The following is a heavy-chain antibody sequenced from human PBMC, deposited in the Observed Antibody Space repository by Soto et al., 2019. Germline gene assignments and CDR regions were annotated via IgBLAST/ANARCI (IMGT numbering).Heavy chain of an antibody. CDR2: IYSGGST. CDR1: GFTVSSNY. CDR3: ARESIVGATNTFDY. J-gene: IGHJ4*02. Sequence: EVQLVESGGGLVQPGESLRLTCAASGFTVSSNYMSWVRQAPGKGLEWVSIIYSGGSTYYADSVKGRFTISRDNSKNTLYLQMNXXXAEXXXVYYCARESIVGATNTFDYWGQGTLVTVSS. D-gene: IGHD1-26*01. V-gene: IGHV3-66*01.